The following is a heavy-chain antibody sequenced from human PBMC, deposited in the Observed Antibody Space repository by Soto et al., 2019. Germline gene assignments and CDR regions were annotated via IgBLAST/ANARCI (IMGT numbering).Heavy chain of an antibody. J-gene: IGHJ4*02. Sequence: GGSLRLSCAAPGFTFCSYWMSWVRQAPGKGLEWVANIKQDGSEKYYVDSVKGRFTISRDNAKNSLYLQMNSLRAEDTAVYYCRYSSGWEDFDYWGQGTLVTVSS. V-gene: IGHV3-7*01. D-gene: IGHD6-19*01. CDR2: IKQDGSEK. CDR3: RYSSGWEDFDY. CDR1: GFTFCSYW.